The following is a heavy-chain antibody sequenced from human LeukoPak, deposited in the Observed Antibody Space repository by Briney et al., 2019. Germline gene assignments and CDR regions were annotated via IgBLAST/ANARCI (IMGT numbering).Heavy chain of an antibody. CDR1: GFTFSSYG. CDR3: ARDRIAAAAAWFDP. CDR2: IWYDGSNK. D-gene: IGHD6-13*01. Sequence: GGSLRLSCAASGFTFSSYGMHWVRQAPGKGLEWVAVIWYDGSNKYYADSVKGRFTISRDNSKNTLYLQMNSLRAEDTAVYYCARDRIAAAAAWFDPWGQGTLVTVSS. V-gene: IGHV3-33*01. J-gene: IGHJ5*02.